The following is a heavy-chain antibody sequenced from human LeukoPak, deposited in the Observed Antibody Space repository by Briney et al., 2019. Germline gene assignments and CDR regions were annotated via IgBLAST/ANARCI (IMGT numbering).Heavy chain of an antibody. CDR2: ITPSGGT. CDR3: ARARYADGFAHLDY. Sequence: ASVKVSCKASGYTVTSYAIHWVRQAPGQGHEWMGWITPSGGTNYPQKFQGRVAITWDTSITTAYMDLSRLTSDDTAVYYCARARYADGFAHLDYWGQGALVTVSS. V-gene: IGHV1-2*02. CDR1: GYTVTSYA. D-gene: IGHD5-24*01. J-gene: IGHJ4*02.